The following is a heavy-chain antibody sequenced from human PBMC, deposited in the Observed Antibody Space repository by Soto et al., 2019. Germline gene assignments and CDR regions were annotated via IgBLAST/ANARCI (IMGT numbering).Heavy chain of an antibody. V-gene: IGHV4-4*08. J-gene: IGHJ5*02. CDR1: GGSISTNY. CDR2: ISSSGYT. Sequence: QVQLQESGPGLVKPSETLSLTCTVSGGSISTNYWSRIRQPPGKGLEWIGYISSSGYTNYNASLKSRITISIDTSKNQFSLKLTSVTAADTAVYYCASLHGARFDPWGQGTLVTVSS. CDR3: ASLHGARFDP. D-gene: IGHD4-17*01.